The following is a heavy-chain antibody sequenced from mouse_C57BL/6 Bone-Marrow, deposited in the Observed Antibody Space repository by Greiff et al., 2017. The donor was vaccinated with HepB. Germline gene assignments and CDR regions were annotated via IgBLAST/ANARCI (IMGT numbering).Heavy chain of an antibody. D-gene: IGHD2-5*01. CDR1: GFTFSDYY. CDR3: ARSYYSNYGAY. Sequence: VQLKQSGGGLVQPGGSLKLSCAASGFTFSDYYMYWVRQTPEKRLEWVAYISNGGGSTYYPDTVKGRFTISRDNAKNTLYLQMSRLKSEDTAMYYCARSYYSNYGAYWGQGTLVTVSA. CDR2: ISNGGGST. J-gene: IGHJ3*01. V-gene: IGHV5-12*01.